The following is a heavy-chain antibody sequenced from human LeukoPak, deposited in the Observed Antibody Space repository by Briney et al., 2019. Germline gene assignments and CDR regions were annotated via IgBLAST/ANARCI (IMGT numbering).Heavy chain of an antibody. V-gene: IGHV3-66*01. Sequence: GGSLRLSCAASGFSVSSNYMSWVRQPPGRGLEWVSILYSGGGTYYADSVKGRFTISRDSSKNTVYLQMNSLRAEDTAVYYCASLVRYFTGAFDIWGQGTMVTVSS. CDR2: LYSGGGT. D-gene: IGHD3-10*01. CDR1: GFSVSSNY. CDR3: ASLVRYFTGAFDI. J-gene: IGHJ3*02.